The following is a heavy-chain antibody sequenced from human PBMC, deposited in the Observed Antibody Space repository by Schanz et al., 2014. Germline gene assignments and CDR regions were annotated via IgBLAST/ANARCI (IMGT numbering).Heavy chain of an antibody. CDR1: GFTLSRYW. D-gene: IGHD5-12*01. J-gene: IGHJ4*02. CDR3: AKDPSHGGYDYYFDY. Sequence: EVKLVESGGGAVRPGGSLRLSCAASGFTLSRYWMHWVRQAPGKWLEWVSAISGSGGSTYYAGSVKGRFTISRDNSKNTLYLQMNSLRAEDTAVYYCAKDPSHGGYDYYFDYWGQGTLVTVSS. V-gene: IGHV3-23*04. CDR2: ISGSGGST.